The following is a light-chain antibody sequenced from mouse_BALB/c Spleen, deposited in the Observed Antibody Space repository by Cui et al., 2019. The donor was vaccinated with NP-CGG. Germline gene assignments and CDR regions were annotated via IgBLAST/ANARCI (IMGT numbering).Light chain of an antibody. CDR1: TGAVTTSNY. V-gene: IGLV1*01. CDR3: ALWYSNHWV. J-gene: IGLJ1*01. Sequence: QAVVTQESALTTSTGETVTRTCRSSTGAVTTSNYANWVQEKPDHLFTGLIGGTNNRTPGVPARFSGSLIGDKAALTFTGAQTEDEAIYFCALWYSNHWVFGGGTKLTVL. CDR2: GTN.